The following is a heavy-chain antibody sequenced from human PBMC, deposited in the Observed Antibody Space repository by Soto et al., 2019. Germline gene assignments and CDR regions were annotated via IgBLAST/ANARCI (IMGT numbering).Heavy chain of an antibody. CDR1: GFTFSSYE. CDR3: ARHTPNLYYYYYYGMDV. CDR2: ISSSGSTI. Sequence: GGSLRLSCAASGFTFSSYEMNWVRQAPGKGLEWVSYISSSGSTIYYADSVKGRFTISRDNAKNSLYLQMNSLRAEDMAVYYCARHTPNLYYYYYYGMDVWGQGTTVTVSS. V-gene: IGHV3-48*03. J-gene: IGHJ6*02.